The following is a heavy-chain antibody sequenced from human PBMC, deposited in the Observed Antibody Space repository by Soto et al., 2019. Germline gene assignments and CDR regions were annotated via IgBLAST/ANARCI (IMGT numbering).Heavy chain of an antibody. CDR2: ITSDTKTI. CDR3: ARSVEGHFDY. CDR1: GFRFSIYS. J-gene: IGHJ4*02. V-gene: IGHV3-48*02. D-gene: IGHD6-19*01. Sequence: EVQLVESGGALVQRGGSLTLSCAASGFRFSIYSMNWVRQAPGKGLEWSAYITSDTKTIKYAESVKGRFTISRDNAKNSVYLQIDNLSDEDTAVYYCARSVEGHFDYWGQGTVVTVSS.